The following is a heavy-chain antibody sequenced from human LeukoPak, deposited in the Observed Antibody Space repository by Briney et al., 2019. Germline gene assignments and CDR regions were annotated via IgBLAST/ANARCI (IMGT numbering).Heavy chain of an antibody. V-gene: IGHV6-1*01. CDR2: TYYRSKWNN. Sequence: SQTLSLTCAISGDSVSSNSAAWIWVRQSPSRGFEWLGRTYYRSKWNNDYAGSVKGRITVNPDTSKNQFSLQLSSMTPEDTAVYYCVRPTSGYAYGDNWGQGTLVTVSS. CDR1: GDSVSSNSAA. CDR3: VRPTSGYAYGDN. D-gene: IGHD6-25*01. J-gene: IGHJ4*02.